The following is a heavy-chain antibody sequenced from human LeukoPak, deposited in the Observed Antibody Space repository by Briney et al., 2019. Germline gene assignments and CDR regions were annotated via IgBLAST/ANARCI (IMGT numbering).Heavy chain of an antibody. CDR3: ARDHTRSGWYGVEDEKDY. CDR1: GYTFTRYY. D-gene: IGHD6-19*01. Sequence: ASVKVSCKASGYTFTRYYMHWVRQAPGQGREWMGITNPIGGSTSYAQKFQGRVTMTREMSTSTVYMELSSLRSEDTAVYYCARDHTRSGWYGVEDEKDYWGQGTLVTVSS. CDR2: TNPIGGST. J-gene: IGHJ4*02. V-gene: IGHV1-46*01.